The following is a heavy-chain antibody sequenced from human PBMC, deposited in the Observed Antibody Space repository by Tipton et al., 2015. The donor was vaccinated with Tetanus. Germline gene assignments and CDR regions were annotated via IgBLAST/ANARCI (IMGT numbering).Heavy chain of an antibody. J-gene: IGHJ3*01. V-gene: IGHV1-46*04. Sequence: QSGPEVKKPGSSVKVSCKASGGTFTQYYLHWVRQAPGQGLEWMGMIYPSDGSTSYAEKLQGRVTMARDTPTSTVYMEMSSLRSEDTAVYYCARDREAFDYWGQGTKVTVSS. CDR2: IYPSDGST. D-gene: IGHD1-26*01. CDR3: ARDREAFDY. CDR1: GGTFTQYY.